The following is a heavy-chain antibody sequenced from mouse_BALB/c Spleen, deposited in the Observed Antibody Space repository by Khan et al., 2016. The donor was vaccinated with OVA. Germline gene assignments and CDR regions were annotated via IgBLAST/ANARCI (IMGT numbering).Heavy chain of an antibody. D-gene: IGHD2-10*01. V-gene: IGHV9-3-1*01. CDR2: INTYTGEP. CDR3: GRPPYFSYVMGY. Sequence: QIQLVQSGPELKKPGETVKISCKASGYTFTNYGMNWVKQAPRRGLKWMGWINTYTGEPTYADDFKGRFVFSLETSASTAYLQINNLKNEDTATSFCGRPPYFSYVMGYWGQGTSGTVSS. CDR1: GYTFTNYG. J-gene: IGHJ4*01.